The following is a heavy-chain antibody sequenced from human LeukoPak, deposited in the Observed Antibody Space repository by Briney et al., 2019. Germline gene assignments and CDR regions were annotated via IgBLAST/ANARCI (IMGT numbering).Heavy chain of an antibody. D-gene: IGHD1-26*01. CDR3: ARIIVGATIRWFDP. CDR2: IYYSGST. V-gene: IGHV4-59*01. Sequence: PSETLSLTCTVSGGSISSYYWSWIRQPPGKGLEWIGYIYYSGSTNYNPSLKSRVTISVDTSKNQFSLKLSSVTAADAAVYYCARIIVGATIRWFDPWGQGTLVTVSS. J-gene: IGHJ5*02. CDR1: GGSISSYY.